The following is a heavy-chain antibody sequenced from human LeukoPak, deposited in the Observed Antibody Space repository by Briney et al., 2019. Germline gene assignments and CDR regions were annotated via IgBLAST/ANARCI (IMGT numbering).Heavy chain of an antibody. CDR1: GYSFTSYW. D-gene: IGHD2-15*01. CDR3: ARGLPRGRVGYYFGY. V-gene: IGHV5-51*01. Sequence: GESLQISCQGSGYSFTSYWIGWVRQMPGKGLEWMGIIYPGDSDTRYSPSFQGQVTISADKSISTAYLQWSSLKASDTAMYYCARGLPRGRVGYYFGYWGQGTLVTVSS. CDR2: IYPGDSDT. J-gene: IGHJ4*02.